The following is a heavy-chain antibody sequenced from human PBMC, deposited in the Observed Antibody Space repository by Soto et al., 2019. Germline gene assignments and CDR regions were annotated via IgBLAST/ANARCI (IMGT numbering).Heavy chain of an antibody. CDR2: IYYSGST. D-gene: IGHD2-2*01. Sequence: SETLSLTCTVSGGSVSSGSYYWSWIRQPPGKGLEWIGYIYYSGSTNYNPSLKSRVTISVDTSKNQFSLKLSSVTAADTAVYYCARGIYQPRPSFPIFDDWGQGTLVTVSS. CDR3: ARGIYQPRPSFPIFDD. V-gene: IGHV4-61*01. J-gene: IGHJ4*02. CDR1: GGSVSSGSYY.